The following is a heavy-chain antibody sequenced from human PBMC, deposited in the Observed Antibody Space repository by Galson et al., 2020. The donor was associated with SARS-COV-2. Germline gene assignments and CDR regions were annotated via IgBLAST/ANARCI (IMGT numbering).Heavy chain of an antibody. V-gene: IGHV3-30-3*01. Sequence: GESLKISCAASGFTFSSYAFHWARQAPGKGLEWVAVISYDGSNTHDADSLKGRFTISRDNSKNTLYLQMNSVRAEDTAVYYCARGGPTGYTYYFDYWGQGTLVTVSS. D-gene: IGHD3-9*01. CDR1: GFTFSSYA. CDR2: ISYDGSNT. J-gene: IGHJ4*02. CDR3: ARGGPTGYTYYFDY.